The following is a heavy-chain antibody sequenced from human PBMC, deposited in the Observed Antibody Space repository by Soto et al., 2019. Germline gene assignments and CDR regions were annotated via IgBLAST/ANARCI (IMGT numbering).Heavy chain of an antibody. CDR2: IIPILGIA. CDR3: ARFRGSYGMDV. D-gene: IGHD3-10*01. V-gene: IGHV1-69*02. J-gene: IGHJ6*02. CDR1: GGTFSSYT. Sequence: QVQLVQSGAEVKKPGSSVKVFCKASGGTFSSYTISWVRQAPGQGLEWMARIIPILGIANYAQKFQGRVTITADKSTSTAYMELSSLRSEDTAVYYCARFRGSYGMDVWGQGTTVTVSS.